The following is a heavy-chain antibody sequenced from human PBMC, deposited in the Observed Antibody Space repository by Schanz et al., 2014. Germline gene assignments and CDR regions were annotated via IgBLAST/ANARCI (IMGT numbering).Heavy chain of an antibody. CDR2: MSGSGGST. CDR3: RLWFGELYYGMDV. CDR1: GFTFFGSFA. V-gene: IGHV3-23*04. J-gene: IGHJ6*02. D-gene: IGHD3-10*01. Sequence: VHLVESGGGLVQPGGSLRLSCVASGFTFFGSFAMSWVRQAPGKGLEWVSGMSGSGGSTYYADSVKGRFTISRDNSKNTLYLQMNSLRAEDTAVYYCRLWFGELYYGMDVWGQGTTVTVSS.